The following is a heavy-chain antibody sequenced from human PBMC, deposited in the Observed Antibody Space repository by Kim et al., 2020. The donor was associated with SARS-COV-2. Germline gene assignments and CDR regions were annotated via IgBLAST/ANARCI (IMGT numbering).Heavy chain of an antibody. D-gene: IGHD3-3*01. J-gene: IGHJ5*02. CDR3: ARDRGTIFWGNWFDP. Sequence: HSLQRRGTISVDTSKTQFSLKLSSVTAADTAVYYCARDRGTIFWGNWFDPWGRGTLVTVSS. V-gene: IGHV4-59*01.